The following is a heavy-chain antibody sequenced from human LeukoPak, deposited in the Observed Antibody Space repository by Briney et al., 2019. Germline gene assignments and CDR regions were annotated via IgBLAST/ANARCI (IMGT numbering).Heavy chain of an antibody. J-gene: IGHJ4*02. CDR1: GFIFSDYG. D-gene: IGHD7-27*01. V-gene: IGHV3-23*01. CDR2: ITGSGGTT. Sequence: GRSLRLSCAASGFIFSDYGMHWVRQAPGKGLEWVSGITGSGGTTYYADSVKGRFTISRDNSKNTLYLQMNSPRAEDTAAYYCAKDGNWARFENWGQGTLVTVSS. CDR3: AKDGNWARFEN.